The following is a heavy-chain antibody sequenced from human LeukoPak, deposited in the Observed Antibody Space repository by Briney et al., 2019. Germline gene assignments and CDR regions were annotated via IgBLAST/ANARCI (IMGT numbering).Heavy chain of an antibody. CDR2: SYHSGST. J-gene: IGHJ4*02. D-gene: IGHD3-22*01. Sequence: PSESLSDTRVVSLGSISSGGYCWSWARHPRGEGREWIGYSYHSGSTYYNPSLKSRVTISVDRSKNQFSLKLSSVTAADTAVYYCASSPPTMIAPYYWGQGTLVTVS. CDR1: LGSISSGGYC. CDR3: ASSPPTMIAPYY. V-gene: IGHV4-30-2*01.